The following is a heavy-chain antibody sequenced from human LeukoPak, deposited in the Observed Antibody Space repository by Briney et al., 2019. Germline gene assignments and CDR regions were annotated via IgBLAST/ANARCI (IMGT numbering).Heavy chain of an antibody. Sequence: ASVTVSCKPSGYTFTTYAISWIRQAPGQGREWMGWISANNGNTNYAQKLQGRVTMTTDTSTRTAYLELRSLRSDDTAVYYCARVQLRYFDFDYWGQGTLVTLSS. V-gene: IGHV1-18*01. J-gene: IGHJ4*02. CDR1: GYTFTTYA. CDR2: ISANNGNT. CDR3: ARVQLRYFDFDY. D-gene: IGHD3-9*01.